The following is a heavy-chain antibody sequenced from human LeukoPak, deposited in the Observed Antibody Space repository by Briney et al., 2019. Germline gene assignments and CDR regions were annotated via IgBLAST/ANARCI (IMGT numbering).Heavy chain of an antibody. D-gene: IGHD1-26*01. CDR3: AIDYDFYSGLYFFDY. J-gene: IGHJ4*02. Sequence: GASVKVSCKASGYTFTGHYIHWVRQAPGQGLEWMGWINPNSGGTKYAQKFQGRVTMTRDTSISTAYMELSKLRSDDTAVYSCAIDYDFYSGLYFFDYWGQGTLVTVSS. CDR2: INPNSGGT. V-gene: IGHV1-2*02. CDR1: GYTFTGHY.